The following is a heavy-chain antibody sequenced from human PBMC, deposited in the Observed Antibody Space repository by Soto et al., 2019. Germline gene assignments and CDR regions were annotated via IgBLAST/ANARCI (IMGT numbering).Heavy chain of an antibody. J-gene: IGHJ4*02. Sequence: GGSLRLSCTASGFTFGDYAMSWFRQAPGKGLEWVGFIRSKAYGGTTEYAASVKGRFTISRDDSKSIAYLQMNSLKTEDTAVYYCHLANIVATISGYFDYWGQGTLVTVSS. CDR3: HLANIVATISGYFDY. CDR1: GFTFGDYA. V-gene: IGHV3-49*03. CDR2: IRSKAYGGTT. D-gene: IGHD5-12*01.